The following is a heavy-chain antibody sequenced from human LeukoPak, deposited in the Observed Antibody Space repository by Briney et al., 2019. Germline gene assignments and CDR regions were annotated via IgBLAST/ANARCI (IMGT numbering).Heavy chain of an antibody. D-gene: IGHD2-2*01. J-gene: IGHJ4*02. CDR1: GGSFSGYY. CDR3: ARGFPNQPVY. Sequence: SETLSLTCAVYGGSFSGYYWSWIRQPPGKGLEWIGEINHSGSTNYNPSLKSRVTISVDTSKNQFSLNLNSVTAADTAVYYCARGFPNQPVYWGRGTLVTVSS. V-gene: IGHV4-34*01. CDR2: INHSGST.